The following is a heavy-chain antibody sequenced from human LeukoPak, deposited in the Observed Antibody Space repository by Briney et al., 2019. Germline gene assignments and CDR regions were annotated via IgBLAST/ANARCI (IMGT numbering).Heavy chain of an antibody. D-gene: IGHD6-19*01. CDR2: TSYDGSNK. CDR3: ARDGIEQWLVGYYFDY. J-gene: IGHJ4*02. V-gene: IGHV3-30*04. Sequence: PGGSLRLSCAASGFTFSSYAMHWVRQAPGKGLEWVAVTSYDGSNKYYADSVKGRFTISRDNSKNTLYLQMNSLRAEDTAVYYCARDGIEQWLVGYYFDYWGQGTLVTVSS. CDR1: GFTFSSYA.